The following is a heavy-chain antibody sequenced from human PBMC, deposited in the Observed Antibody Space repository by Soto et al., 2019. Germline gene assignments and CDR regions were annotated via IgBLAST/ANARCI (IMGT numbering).Heavy chain of an antibody. Sequence: SETLSLTCSVSGGSISSGGYYWSWLRQLPGTDLEWIGYIYHSGNTYYNSSLKSRLTISVDTSKNQFSLKLTSVTAADTAVYYCARVGISSSDAFDIGGQGTMVTVSS. J-gene: IGHJ3*02. CDR3: ARVGISSSDAFDI. V-gene: IGHV4-31*03. D-gene: IGHD6-6*01. CDR2: IYHSGNT. CDR1: GGSISSGGYY.